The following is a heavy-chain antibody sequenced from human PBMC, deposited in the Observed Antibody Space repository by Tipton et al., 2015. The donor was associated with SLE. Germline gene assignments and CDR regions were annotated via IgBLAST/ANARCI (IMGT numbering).Heavy chain of an antibody. V-gene: IGHV4-59*05. CDR1: GGSISSYY. D-gene: IGHD5-24*01. CDR3: ARRDNDYGDY. Sequence: TLSLTCTVSGGSISSYYWSWIRQPAGKGLEWIGSIYYSGSTYYNPSLKSRVTISVDTSKNQFSLKLSSVTAADTAVYYCARRDNDYGDYWGQGTLVTVSS. CDR2: IYYSGST. J-gene: IGHJ4*02.